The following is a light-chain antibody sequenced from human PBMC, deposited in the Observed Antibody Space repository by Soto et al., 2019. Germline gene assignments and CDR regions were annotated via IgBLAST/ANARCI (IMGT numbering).Light chain of an antibody. V-gene: IGLV1-44*01. J-gene: IGLJ1*01. Sequence: QSVLTQPPSASGTPGQRVTISCSGSTSNIGRNTVNWYQQLPGTAPKLLIYSNNQRPSGVPDRFSGSKSGTSASLAISGRQSEDEADYYCAAWDDSLSGYVFGTGT. CDR1: TSNIGRNT. CDR3: AAWDDSLSGYV. CDR2: SNN.